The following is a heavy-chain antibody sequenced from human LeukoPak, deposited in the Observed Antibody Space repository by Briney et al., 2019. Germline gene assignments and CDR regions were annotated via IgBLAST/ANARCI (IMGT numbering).Heavy chain of an antibody. CDR2: ISGSGGST. Sequence: GGSLTLSCAASGFRFSSNAMSWVRQAPGKGLEWVSGISGSGGSTNYADSVKGRFTISGDTSKSTLYLQMNRLRGEDTAIYYCVAYDPLDYWGQGTLVTVSS. CDR3: VAYDPLDY. D-gene: IGHD3-16*01. CDR1: GFRFSSNA. J-gene: IGHJ4*02. V-gene: IGHV3-23*01.